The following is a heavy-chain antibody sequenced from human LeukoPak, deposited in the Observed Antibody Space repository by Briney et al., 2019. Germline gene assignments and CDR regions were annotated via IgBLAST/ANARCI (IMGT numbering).Heavy chain of an antibody. CDR1: GFTFTRCG. V-gene: IGHV3-33*01. CDR3: ARDGCSTSSCYDF. J-gene: IGHJ4*02. CDR2: IWHDGSKE. D-gene: IGHD2-2*01. Sequence: GGSLRLSCAASGFTFTRCGFHWVRQAPGKGLEGVSVIWHDGSKEYYGDSVKGRFTISRDNSKNMLYLQMNSLRVEDTAVYYCARDGCSTSSCYDFWGQGTLVTVSS.